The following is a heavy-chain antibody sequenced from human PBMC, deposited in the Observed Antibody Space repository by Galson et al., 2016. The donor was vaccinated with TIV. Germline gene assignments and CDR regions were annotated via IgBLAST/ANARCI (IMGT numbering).Heavy chain of an antibody. V-gene: IGHV3-53*01. CDR2: IYTGGSA. J-gene: IGHJ3*01. D-gene: IGHD4-17*01. CDR3: ARKDSSVHGDLRGAFDV. Sequence: SLRLSCAVSGFTVSSYHMSWARQAPGKGLEWMSVIYTGGSAYYPDSVKGRFTISRDDSKNTLHLQMNSLTVEDTAVYYCARKDSSVHGDLRGAFDVWGQGTTVIVSS. CDR1: GFTVSSYH.